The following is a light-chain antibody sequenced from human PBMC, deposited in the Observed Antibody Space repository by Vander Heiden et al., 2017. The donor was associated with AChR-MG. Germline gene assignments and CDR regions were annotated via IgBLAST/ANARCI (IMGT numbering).Light chain of an antibody. CDR2: DVT. CDR1: SSYVGGYPY. Sequence: QSALTQPRSVSGSPGQSVTVSCTGASSYVGGYPYVSWYQQHPGKVPKLMIYDVTKRPSGVPDRFSGSKSGNTASLTISGLRPEDEADYYCCSYAGSYTYVVFGGGTKVTVL. V-gene: IGLV2-11*01. CDR3: CSYAGSYTYVV. J-gene: IGLJ2*01.